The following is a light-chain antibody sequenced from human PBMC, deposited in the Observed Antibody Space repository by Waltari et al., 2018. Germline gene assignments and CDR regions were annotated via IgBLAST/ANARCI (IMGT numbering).Light chain of an antibody. J-gene: IGLJ3*02. V-gene: IGLV2-11*01. Sequence: QSALTQPRSVSGSPGQSVTISCAGTSNDVGNYNYVSWYQQHPGKAPKLMINDVNKRPSGVPDRFSGSKSGNTASLTISGLQTEDEADYYCCSYAGSYTWVFSGGTKLTVL. CDR3: CSYAGSYTWV. CDR1: SNDVGNYNY. CDR2: DVN.